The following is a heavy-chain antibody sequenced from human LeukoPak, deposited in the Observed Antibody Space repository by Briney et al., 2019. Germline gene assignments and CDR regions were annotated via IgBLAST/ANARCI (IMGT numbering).Heavy chain of an antibody. J-gene: IGHJ6*02. CDR2: ISSSSSYI. CDR1: GFTFSSYS. D-gene: IGHD3-22*01. CDR3: AIDSDFDSSGYYPYYYYYYNMDV. V-gene: IGHV3-21*01. Sequence: GGSLRLSCAASGFTFSSYSMNWVRQAPGKGLEWVSSISSSSSYIYYADSVKGRFTISRDNAKNSLFLQMNSLRAEDTAVYYCAIDSDFDSSGYYPYYYYYYNMDVWGQGTTVTVSS.